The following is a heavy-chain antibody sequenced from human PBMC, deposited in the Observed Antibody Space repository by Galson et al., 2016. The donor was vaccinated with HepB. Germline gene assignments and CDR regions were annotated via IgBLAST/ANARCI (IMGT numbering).Heavy chain of an antibody. V-gene: IGHV3-15*01. J-gene: IGHJ4*02. CDR3: TTDPPVLWFGELLSSPPFDY. D-gene: IGHD3-10*01. Sequence: SLRLSCAASGFTFSNAWMSWVRQAPGKGLEWVGRIKSKTDGGTTDYAAPVKGRFTISRDDSKNTLYLQMNSLKTEDTAVYCCTTDPPVLWFGELLSSPPFDYWGQGTLVTVSS. CDR1: GFTFSNAW. CDR2: IKSKTDGGTT.